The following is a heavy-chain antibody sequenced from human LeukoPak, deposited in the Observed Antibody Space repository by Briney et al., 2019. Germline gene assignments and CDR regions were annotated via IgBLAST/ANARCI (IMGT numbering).Heavy chain of an antibody. CDR3: ARDNRGWSFDY. J-gene: IGHJ4*02. D-gene: IGHD6-19*01. Sequence: GASVNVSCKTAGYTFTSYNMHWVRQAPGQGLEWMGIINPSGGGTSYAQKLQGRVTMTRDTSTNTVYMELSSLRSEDTAVYYCARDNRGWSFDYWGQGTLVTVSS. V-gene: IGHV1-46*01. CDR2: INPSGGGT. CDR1: GYTFTSYN.